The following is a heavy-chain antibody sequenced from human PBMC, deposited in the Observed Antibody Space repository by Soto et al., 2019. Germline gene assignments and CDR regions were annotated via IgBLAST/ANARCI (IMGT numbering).Heavy chain of an antibody. Sequence: QVQLQESGPGLVKPSETLSLTCTVSGGSISSYYWSWIRQPPGKGLEWIWYIYYSGSTNYNPSLKSRVTISVDTSKNQFSLKLSSVTAADTAVYYCARELFGRSVWFDPWGQGTLVTVSS. CDR1: GGSISSYY. CDR3: ARELFGRSVWFDP. V-gene: IGHV4-59*01. J-gene: IGHJ5*02. CDR2: IYYSGST. D-gene: IGHD3-10*01.